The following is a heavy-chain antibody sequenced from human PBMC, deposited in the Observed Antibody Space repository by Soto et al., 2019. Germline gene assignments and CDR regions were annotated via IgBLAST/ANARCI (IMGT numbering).Heavy chain of an antibody. CDR2: ISAYNGNT. D-gene: IGHD3-22*01. CDR1: GYTFTSYG. V-gene: IGHV1-18*01. J-gene: IGHJ4*02. Sequence: SVKGSCKASGYTFTSYGISWVRQAPGQGLEWMGWISAYNGNTNYAQKLQGRVTMTTDTSTSTAYMELRSLRSDDTAVYYCARAYYDSSGYYYFDYRGQGPLVTLSS. CDR3: ARAYYDSSGYYYFDY.